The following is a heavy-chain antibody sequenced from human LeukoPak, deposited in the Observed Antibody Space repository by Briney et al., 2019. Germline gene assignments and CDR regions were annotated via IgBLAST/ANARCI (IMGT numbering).Heavy chain of an antibody. Sequence: SETLSLTCTVSGGSISSSSYYWGWIRQPPGKGLEWIGSIYYSGSTNYSPSLKSRVTISVDTSKNQFSLKLSSVTAADTAVYYCARDRTVRGDGYFGYWGQGTLVTVSS. CDR1: GGSISSSSYY. D-gene: IGHD3-10*01. CDR3: ARDRTVRGDGYFGY. V-gene: IGHV4-39*07. CDR2: IYYSGST. J-gene: IGHJ4*02.